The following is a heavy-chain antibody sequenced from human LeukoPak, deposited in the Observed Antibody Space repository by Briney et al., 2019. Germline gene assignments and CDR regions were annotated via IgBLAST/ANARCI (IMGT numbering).Heavy chain of an antibody. CDR1: GFTFSSYG. CDR3: AKDRGYSGYDCFDY. Sequence: QAGGSLRLSCAASGFTFSSYGMHWVRQAPGKGLEWVAVIWYDGSNKYYADSVEGRFTISRGNSKNTLYLQMNSLRAEDTAVYYCAKDRGYSGYDCFDYWGQGTLVTVSS. V-gene: IGHV3-33*06. CDR2: IWYDGSNK. D-gene: IGHD5-12*01. J-gene: IGHJ4*02.